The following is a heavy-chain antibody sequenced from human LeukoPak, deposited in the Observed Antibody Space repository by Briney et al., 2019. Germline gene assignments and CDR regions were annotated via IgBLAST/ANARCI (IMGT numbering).Heavy chain of an antibody. CDR1: GFTFSSYS. CDR2: IWYDGSNK. CDR3: AKNAGYCSSTSCYVPNFLFDY. J-gene: IGHJ4*02. Sequence: GGSLRLSCAASGFTFSSYSVHWVRQAPGKGLEWVAVIWYDGSNKYYADSVKGRFTISRDNSKNTLYLQMNSLRAEDTAVYYCAKNAGYCSSTSCYVPNFLFDYWGQGTLVTVSS. D-gene: IGHD2-2*01. V-gene: IGHV3-33*06.